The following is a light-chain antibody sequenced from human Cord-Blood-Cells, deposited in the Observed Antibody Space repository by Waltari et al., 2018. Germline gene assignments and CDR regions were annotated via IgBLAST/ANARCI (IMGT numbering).Light chain of an antibody. CDR1: QDISNC. CDR3: QQYDNLFT. V-gene: IGKV1-33*01. Sequence: DIQMTQSPSSLSASVGDRVTLTCQASQDISNCLNWYQQKPGKAPKLLIYDASNLETGVPSRFSGSGSGTDFTFTISSLQPEVIATYYCQQYDNLFTFGPGTKVDIK. CDR2: DAS. J-gene: IGKJ3*01.